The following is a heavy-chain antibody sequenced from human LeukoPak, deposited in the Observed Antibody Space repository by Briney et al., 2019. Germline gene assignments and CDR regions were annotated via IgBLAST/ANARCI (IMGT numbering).Heavy chain of an antibody. CDR1: GGSISSSSYY. CDR3: EVGATIGADY. Sequence: SETLSLTCTVSGGSISSSSYYWGWIRQPPGKGLEWIGSIYYSGSTYYNPSLKSRATISVDTSKNQFSLKLSSVTAAGTAVYYCEVGATIGADYWGQGTLVTVSS. J-gene: IGHJ4*02. V-gene: IGHV4-39*07. D-gene: IGHD1-26*01. CDR2: IYYSGST.